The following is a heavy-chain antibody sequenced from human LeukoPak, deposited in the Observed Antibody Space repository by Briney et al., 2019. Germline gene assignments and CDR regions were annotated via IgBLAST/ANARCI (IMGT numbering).Heavy chain of an antibody. CDR1: GFTVSSSY. D-gene: IGHD2-2*02. CDR2: IKQDGSEK. V-gene: IGHV3-7*03. J-gene: IGHJ4*02. CDR3: ASGSDTLSPGDY. Sequence: PGGSLRLSCAASGFTVSSSYMSWVRQAPGKGLEWVANIKQDGSEKYYVDSVKGRFTISRDNAKNSLYLQMNSLRAEDTAVYYCASGSDTLSPGDYWGQGTLVTVSS.